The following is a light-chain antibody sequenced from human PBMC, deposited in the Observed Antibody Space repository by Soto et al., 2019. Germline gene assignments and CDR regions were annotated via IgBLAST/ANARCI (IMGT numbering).Light chain of an antibody. CDR1: QSVSSN. V-gene: IGKV3-11*01. CDR2: DTS. Sequence: EIVMTQSPATLSLSPGERATLSCRASQSVSSNLAWYQQKPGQAPRLLIYDTSNRATGIPVRFSGSGSGTDFTLTISSLEPEDFAVYYCQHRSNSSETFGQGTKVDIK. CDR3: QHRSNSSET. J-gene: IGKJ2*01.